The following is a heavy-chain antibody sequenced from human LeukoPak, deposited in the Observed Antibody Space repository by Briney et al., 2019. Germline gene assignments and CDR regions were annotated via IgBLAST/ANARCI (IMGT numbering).Heavy chain of an antibody. V-gene: IGHV1-2*02. CDR2: INPNSGGT. CDR3: ARAEGSYYGLDAFDI. Sequence: ASVKVSRKASGYTFTGYYMHWVRQAPGQGLEWMGWINPNSGGTNYAQKFQGRVTMTRDASISTAYMELSRLRSDDTAVYYCARAEGSYYGLDAFDIWGQGTMVTVSS. D-gene: IGHD3-10*01. J-gene: IGHJ3*02. CDR1: GYTFTGYY.